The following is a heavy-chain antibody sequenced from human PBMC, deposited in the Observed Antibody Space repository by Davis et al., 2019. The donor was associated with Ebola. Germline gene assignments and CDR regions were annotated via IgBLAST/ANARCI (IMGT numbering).Heavy chain of an antibody. D-gene: IGHD1-26*01. CDR1: GFSFSRYA. V-gene: IGHV3-33*01. CDR3: ARDLKWVVFDY. Sequence: GESLKISCAASGFSFSRYAMHWVRQAPGKGLEWVAIIGYGGSNKYYADSVKGRFTISRDNAKNTLYLQMNSLRDDDTAVYYCARDLKWVVFDYWGQGALVTVSS. CDR2: IGYGGSNK. J-gene: IGHJ4*02.